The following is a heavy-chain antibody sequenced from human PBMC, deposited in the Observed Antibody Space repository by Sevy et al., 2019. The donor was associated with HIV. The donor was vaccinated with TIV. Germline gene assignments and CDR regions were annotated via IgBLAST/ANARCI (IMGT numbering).Heavy chain of an antibody. Sequence: ASVKVSCKASGYTFTSYGISWVRQAPGQGLEWMGWISAYNGITNYAQKLQGRVTMTTDTSTSQAYMELRGLRSDDTAVYYCARDLRRASGSYYAIDYWGQGTLVTVSS. J-gene: IGHJ4*02. CDR2: ISAYNGIT. D-gene: IGHD1-26*01. V-gene: IGHV1-18*01. CDR1: GYTFTSYG. CDR3: ARDLRRASGSYYAIDY.